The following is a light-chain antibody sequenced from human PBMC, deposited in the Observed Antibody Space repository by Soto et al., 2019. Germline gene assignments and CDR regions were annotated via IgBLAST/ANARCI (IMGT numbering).Light chain of an antibody. CDR3: QQGYSSAIT. Sequence: DIQMPQSPSILSASVGARVTITGRAGQSISSWLAWYRQKPGKAPKLLIYDAYSLESGVPSRFSGRRSGTEFTLTIAGLQPEDFATYYCQQGYSSAITFGQGTRLEIK. J-gene: IGKJ5*01. CDR1: QSISSW. V-gene: IGKV1-5*01. CDR2: DAY.